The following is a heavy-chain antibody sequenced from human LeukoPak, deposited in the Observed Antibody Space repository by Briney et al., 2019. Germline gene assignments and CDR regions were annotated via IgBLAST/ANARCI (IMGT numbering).Heavy chain of an antibody. CDR3: ARVEEGYGSGRRENYYYYYMDV. CDR2: IYYSGST. V-gene: IGHV4-59*01. J-gene: IGHJ6*03. CDR1: GGSISSYY. D-gene: IGHD3-10*01. Sequence: SETLSLTCTVSGGSISSYYWSWIRQPPGKGLEWVGYIYYSGSTNYNPSLKSRVTISVDTSKNQFSLKLSSVTAADTAVYYCARVEEGYGSGRRENYYYYYMDVWGKGTTVTISS.